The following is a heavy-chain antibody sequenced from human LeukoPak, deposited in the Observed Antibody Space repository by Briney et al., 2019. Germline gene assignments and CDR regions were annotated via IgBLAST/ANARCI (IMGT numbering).Heavy chain of an antibody. CDR1: GGSISSYY. CDR2: IYYSGST. V-gene: IGHV4-59*01. CDR3: ARGDVRYYGSGSYGY. D-gene: IGHD3-10*01. J-gene: IGHJ4*02. Sequence: SETLSLTCTVSGGSISSYYWSWIRQPPGKGLEWIGYIYYSGSTNYNPSLKSRVTISVDTSKNQFSLKLSSVTAADTAVYYCARGDVRYYGSGSYGYWGQGTLATVSS.